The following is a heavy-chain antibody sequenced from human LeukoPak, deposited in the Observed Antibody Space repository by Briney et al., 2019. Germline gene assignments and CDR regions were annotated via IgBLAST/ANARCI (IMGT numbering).Heavy chain of an antibody. CDR2: IYSGGST. Sequence: PGGSLRLSCAASGFTVSSNYMSWVRQAPGKGLEWVLVIYSGGSTYYADSVKGRFTISRDNSKNTLYLQMNSLRAEDTAVYYCARDGGNNWNYHYYYYGMDVWGQGTTVTVSS. J-gene: IGHJ6*02. V-gene: IGHV3-66*01. CDR1: GFTVSSNY. CDR3: ARDGGNNWNYHYYYYGMDV. D-gene: IGHD1-7*01.